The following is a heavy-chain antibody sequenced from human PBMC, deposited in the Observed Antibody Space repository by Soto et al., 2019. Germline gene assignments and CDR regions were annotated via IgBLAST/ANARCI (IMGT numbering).Heavy chain of an antibody. V-gene: IGHV1-18*04. CDR3: AKFRREPATYYYGMDV. CDR2: ISAYNGNT. CDR1: GYTFTSYG. Sequence: ASVKVSCKASGYTFTSYGISWVRQAPGQGLEWMGWISAYNGNTNYAHKLQVRVTMTTDTSTSTVYMELRSLRSEGTAVYYCAKFRREPATYYYGMDVWGQGTTVTVSS. J-gene: IGHJ6*02. D-gene: IGHD1-26*01.